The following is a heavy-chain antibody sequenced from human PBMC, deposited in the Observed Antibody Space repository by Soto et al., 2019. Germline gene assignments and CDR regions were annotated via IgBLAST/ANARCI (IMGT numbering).Heavy chain of an antibody. Sequence: PSETLSLTCTVSGGSISSYYWSWIRQPPGKGLEWIGYIYYSGSTNYNPSLKSRVTISVDTSKNQFSLKLSSVTAADMAVFYCASTAHSSGWYSGGFDYWGQGTLVTVSS. V-gene: IGHV4-59*01. CDR2: IYYSGST. CDR3: ASTAHSSGWYSGGFDY. J-gene: IGHJ4*02. CDR1: GGSISSYY. D-gene: IGHD6-19*01.